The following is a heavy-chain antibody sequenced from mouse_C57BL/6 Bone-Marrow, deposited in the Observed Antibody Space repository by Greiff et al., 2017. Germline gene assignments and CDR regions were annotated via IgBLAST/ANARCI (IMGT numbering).Heavy chain of an antibody. CDR1: GYTFTGYW. CDR3: ATGGQLRLPSGFAY. Sequence: QVQLQQSGAELMKPGASVKLSCKATGYTFTGYWIEWVKQRPGHGLEWIGEILPGSGSTNYNEKFKGKATFTADTSSNTAYMQLSSLTTEDSAIYYCATGGQLRLPSGFAYWGQGTLVTVSA. CDR2: ILPGSGST. V-gene: IGHV1-9*01. J-gene: IGHJ3*01. D-gene: IGHD3-2*02.